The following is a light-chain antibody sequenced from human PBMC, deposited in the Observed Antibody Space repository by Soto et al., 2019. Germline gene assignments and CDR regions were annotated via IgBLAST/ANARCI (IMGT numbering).Light chain of an antibody. CDR2: DAS. CDR3: QQSSNWPST. V-gene: IGKV3-11*01. CDR1: QSVSGY. J-gene: IGKJ4*01. Sequence: EIVLTQSPATLSLSPGNRATLSCRASQSVSGYLAWYQQKPGQAPRLLIYDASNRATGIPARFSGSGSGTDFTITITSLAPEDFAVYYCQQSSNWPSTFGGGTKVEI.